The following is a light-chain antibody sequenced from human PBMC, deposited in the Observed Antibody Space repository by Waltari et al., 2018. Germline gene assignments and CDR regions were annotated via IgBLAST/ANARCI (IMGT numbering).Light chain of an antibody. V-gene: IGLV2-14*03. CDR2: GVT. J-gene: IGLJ2*01. CDR3: SSYTSSRTS. Sequence: QSALTQPAVVTGSPGQSITISCTGRHSDIANYDYVSWYQQHPGKAPQLLIHGVTHRPSGVSDRFSGSKSGNTASLTISGLQPEDEAVYVCSSYTSSRTSFGEGTRLTVL. CDR1: HSDIANYDY.